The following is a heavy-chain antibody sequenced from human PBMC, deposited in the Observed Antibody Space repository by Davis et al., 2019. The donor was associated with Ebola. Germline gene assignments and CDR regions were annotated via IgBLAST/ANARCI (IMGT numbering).Heavy chain of an antibody. D-gene: IGHD4-11*01. V-gene: IGHV4-34*01. CDR1: GGSFSGYY. Sequence: MPSETLSLTCAVYGGSFSGYYWSWIRQPPGKGLEWIGEINHSGSTNYNPSLKSRVTISVDTSKNQFSLKLSSVTAADTAVYYCARGTVTTLSDYWGQGTLVTVSS. CDR3: ARGTVTTLSDY. J-gene: IGHJ4*02. CDR2: INHSGST.